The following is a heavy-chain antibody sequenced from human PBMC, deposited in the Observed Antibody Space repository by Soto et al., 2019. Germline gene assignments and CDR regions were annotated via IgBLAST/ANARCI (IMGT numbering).Heavy chain of an antibody. Sequence: PGGSLRLSCAASGFTFSSYGMHWVRQAPGKGLEWVAVIWYDGSNKYYADSVKGRFTISRDNSKNTLYLQMNSLRAEDTAVYYCATAGDWDYYYYYMDVWGKGTTVTVSS. V-gene: IGHV3-33*01. J-gene: IGHJ6*03. D-gene: IGHD2-21*01. CDR3: ATAGDWDYYYYYMDV. CDR2: IWYDGSNK. CDR1: GFTFSSYG.